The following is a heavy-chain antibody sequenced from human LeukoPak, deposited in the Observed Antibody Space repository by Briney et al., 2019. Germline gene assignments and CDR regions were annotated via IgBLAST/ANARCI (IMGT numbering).Heavy chain of an antibody. CDR1: GGTFSSYA. V-gene: IGHV1-69*05. D-gene: IGHD5-12*01. J-gene: IGHJ4*02. CDR2: IIPIFGTA. Sequence: GASVKVSCKASGGTFSSYAISWVRQAPGQGLEWMGRIIPIFGTANYAQKFQGRVTITTDESTSTAYMELSSLRSEDTAVYYCARDQEWLRLDYWGQGTLVTVSS. CDR3: ARDQEWLRLDY.